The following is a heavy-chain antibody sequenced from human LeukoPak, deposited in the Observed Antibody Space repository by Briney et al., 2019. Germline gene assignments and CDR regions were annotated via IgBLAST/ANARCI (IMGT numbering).Heavy chain of an antibody. CDR2: MNPNSGNT. D-gene: IGHD3-10*01. V-gene: IGHV1-8*01. CDR3: ARRFDYYGSGSYPLGY. CDR1: GYTFTSYD. Sequence: ASVKVSCKASGYTFTSYDINWVRQATGQGLEWMGWMNPNSGNTGYAQKFQGRVTMTRNTSISTAYMELSSLRSEDTAVYYCARRFDYYGSGSYPLGYWGQGTLVTVSS. J-gene: IGHJ4*02.